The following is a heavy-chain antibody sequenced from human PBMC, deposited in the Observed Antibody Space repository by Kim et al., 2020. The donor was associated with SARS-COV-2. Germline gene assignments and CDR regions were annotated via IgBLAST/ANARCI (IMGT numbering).Heavy chain of an antibody. D-gene: IGHD6-19*01. CDR3: ARDRSSGWAFDY. J-gene: IGHJ4*02. Sequence: YYPDSVMGRFTISRDNAKNSLYLKMNSLRAEDTAVYYCARDRSSGWAFDYWGQGTLVTVSS. V-gene: IGHV3-21*01.